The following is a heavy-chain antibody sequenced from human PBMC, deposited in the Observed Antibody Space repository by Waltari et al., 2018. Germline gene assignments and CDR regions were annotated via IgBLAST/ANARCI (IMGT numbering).Heavy chain of an antibody. CDR1: GGSISSSSYY. D-gene: IGHD6-6*01. Sequence: QLQLQESGPGLVKPSENLSLTCTVSGGSISSSSYYWGWIRQPPGKGLEWIGSIYYSGSTTYNTSRKSRVTISVDTSKNQFSLKLSSVNAADTAVYYCARGSSYSSPSGGCFDPWGQGTLVTVPS. CDR2: IYYSGST. V-gene: IGHV4-39*07. J-gene: IGHJ5*02. CDR3: ARGSSYSSPSGGCFDP.